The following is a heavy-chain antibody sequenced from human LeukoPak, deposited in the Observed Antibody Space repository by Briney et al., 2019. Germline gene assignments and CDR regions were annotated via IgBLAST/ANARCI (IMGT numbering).Heavy chain of an antibody. J-gene: IGHJ4*02. Sequence: GGSLRLSCAASGFTFSSYGMHWVRQAPGKGLEWVAFIRYDGSNKYYADSVKGRSTISRDNSKNTLYLQMNSLRAEDTAVYYCAKDLRYRYCSSTSCYREGDYWGQGTLVTVSS. D-gene: IGHD2-2*02. CDR3: AKDLRYRYCSSTSCYREGDY. CDR2: IRYDGSNK. V-gene: IGHV3-30*02. CDR1: GFTFSSYG.